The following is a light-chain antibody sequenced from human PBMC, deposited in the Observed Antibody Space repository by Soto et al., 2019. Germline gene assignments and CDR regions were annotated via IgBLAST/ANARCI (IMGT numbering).Light chain of an antibody. Sequence: EIVMTQSPATLSVSPGERATLSCRASQSVSSNLAWYQQKPGQAPRLLIYGAYTRATGIPARFSGSGSGTEFTLTISSLHSEDFAVYYCQQYNNWPSWTFGQWTKVEIK. CDR3: QQYNNWPSWT. V-gene: IGKV3-15*01. CDR2: GAY. J-gene: IGKJ1*01. CDR1: QSVSSN.